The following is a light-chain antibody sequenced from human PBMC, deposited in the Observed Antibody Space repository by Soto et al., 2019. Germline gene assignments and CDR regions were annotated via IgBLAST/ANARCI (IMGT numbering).Light chain of an antibody. CDR3: QQCGSSPWT. J-gene: IGKJ1*01. V-gene: IGKV3-11*01. Sequence: EIVLTQSPATLSLSPGERATLSCRASQSVNIYLAWYQQKPGQAPRLLIYDASNRATGIPARFSGSGSGTDFTLTISSLEPEDIAVYYCQQCGSSPWTFGQGTKVEIK. CDR2: DAS. CDR1: QSVNIY.